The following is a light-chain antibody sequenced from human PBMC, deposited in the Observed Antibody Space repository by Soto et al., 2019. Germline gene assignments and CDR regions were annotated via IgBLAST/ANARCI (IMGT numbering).Light chain of an antibody. CDR1: QTISSW. CDR3: QHYNSYSEA. Sequence: DIQMTQSPSTLSGSVGDRVTITCRASQTISSWLAWYQQKPGKAPKLLIYKASTLKSGVPSRFSGSGSGTEFTLTISSLQPDDFATYYCQHYNSYSEAFCQGPKVELK. J-gene: IGKJ1*01. V-gene: IGKV1-5*03. CDR2: KAS.